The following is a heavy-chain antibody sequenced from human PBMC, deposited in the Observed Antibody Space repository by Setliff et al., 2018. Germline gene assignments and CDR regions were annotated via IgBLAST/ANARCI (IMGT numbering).Heavy chain of an antibody. J-gene: IGHJ3*02. D-gene: IGHD1-1*01. Sequence: SETLSLTCTVSGGSISSGGYYWSWIRQHPGKGLEWIGYIYYSGSTYYNPSLKSRVTISVGTSKNQFSLKLSSVTAADTAVYYCARVSRQPPPVRAFDIWGQGTMVTVSS. CDR3: ARVSRQPPPVRAFDI. V-gene: IGHV4-31*03. CDR1: GGSISSGGYY. CDR2: IYYSGST.